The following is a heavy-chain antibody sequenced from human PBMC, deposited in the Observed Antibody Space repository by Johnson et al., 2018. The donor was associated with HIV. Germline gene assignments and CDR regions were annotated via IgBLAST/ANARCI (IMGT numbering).Heavy chain of an antibody. CDR2: ISGSGGST. CDR1: GFTFSSYA. Sequence: VQLVESGGGLVQPGGSLRLSCAASGFTFSSYAMSWVRQAPGKGLEWVSAISGSGGSTYYADSVKGRFTISRDNSKNTLFLEMNSLRAEDTAVYYCAKARDATRQTDALDVWGQGTMVTVSS. J-gene: IGHJ3*01. V-gene: IGHV3-23*04. CDR3: AKARDATRQTDALDV.